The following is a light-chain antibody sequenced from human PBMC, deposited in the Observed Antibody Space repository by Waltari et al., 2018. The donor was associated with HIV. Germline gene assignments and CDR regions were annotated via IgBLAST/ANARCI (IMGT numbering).Light chain of an antibody. CDR1: RSVSSNY. CDR3: QQYGTSPYT. J-gene: IGKJ2*01. Sequence: ENVLTQSPGTLSLSPGERATLSCRASRSVSSNYLTWYQQRPGQAPRLLIYVASTRATAIPDRFSGSGSGTDFTLTISRLEPEDFAVYYCQQYGTSPYTFGQGTKVEI. V-gene: IGKV3-20*01. CDR2: VAS.